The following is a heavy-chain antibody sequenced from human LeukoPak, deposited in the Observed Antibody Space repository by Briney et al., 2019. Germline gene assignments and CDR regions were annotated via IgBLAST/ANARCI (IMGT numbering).Heavy chain of an antibody. CDR3: AKDFTVTPQNNWFDP. D-gene: IGHD4-17*01. CDR1: GFTFSSYG. CDR2: IRYDGSNK. Sequence: PGGSLRLSCAASGFTFSSYGMHWVRQAPGKGLEWVAFIRYDGSNKYYADSVKGRFTISRDNSKNTLYLQMNSLRAEDTAVYYCAKDFTVTPQNNWFDPWGRGTLVTVSS. J-gene: IGHJ5*02. V-gene: IGHV3-30*02.